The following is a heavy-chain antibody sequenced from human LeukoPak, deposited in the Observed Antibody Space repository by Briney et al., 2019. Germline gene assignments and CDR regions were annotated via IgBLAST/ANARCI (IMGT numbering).Heavy chain of an antibody. V-gene: IGHV4-4*02. D-gene: IGHD3-10*01. CDR3: ARVVVDGYYYGSGSYYNYYWFDP. CDR2: IFHTGST. CDR1: GDSISSNYW. J-gene: IGHJ5*02. Sequence: PSGTLSLTCTVSGDSISSNYWWTWVRQPPGKGLEWIGEIFHTGSTNYNPSLKSRVTISVDKSTNLFSLNLTSVSAADTAVYYCARVVVDGYYYGSGSYYNYYWFDPWGQGTLVTVSS.